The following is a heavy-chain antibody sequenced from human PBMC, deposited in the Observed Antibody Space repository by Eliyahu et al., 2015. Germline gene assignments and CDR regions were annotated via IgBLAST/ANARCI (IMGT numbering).Heavy chain of an antibody. J-gene: IGHJ3*02. Sequence: QVQLVESGGGLVKPGGSLRLSCAASGFTFSDYYMSWIRQAPGKGLEWVSYISSSGSTIYYADSVKGRFTISRDNAKNSLYLQMNSLRAEDTAVYYCARFVVVPAAYGSGSYRAFDIWGQGTMVTVSS. CDR1: GFTFSDYY. D-gene: IGHD3-10*01. V-gene: IGHV3-11*01. CDR2: ISSSGSTI. CDR3: ARFVVVPAAYGSGSYRAFDI.